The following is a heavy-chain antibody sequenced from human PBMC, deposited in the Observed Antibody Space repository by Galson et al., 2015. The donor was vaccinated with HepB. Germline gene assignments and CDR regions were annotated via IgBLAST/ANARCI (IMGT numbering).Heavy chain of an antibody. Sequence: SVKVSCKASGYTFTNYGINWVRQAPGQGLEWMGWISVYNANTNYAHKFQGRVTMTTDTSTNTAYMDLRSLRSDDPAVYDCARGGMAAIGGPTFDYWGQGTLVTVSS. CDR1: GYTFTNYG. CDR3: ARGGMAAIGGPTFDY. D-gene: IGHD5-24*01. CDR2: ISVYNANT. V-gene: IGHV1-18*01. J-gene: IGHJ4*02.